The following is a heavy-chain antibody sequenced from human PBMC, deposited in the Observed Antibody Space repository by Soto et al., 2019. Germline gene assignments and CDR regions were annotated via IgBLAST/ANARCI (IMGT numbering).Heavy chain of an antibody. V-gene: IGHV3-33*01. J-gene: IGHJ6*02. CDR3: ARSRIPGIDYYYYGMDV. Sequence: GGSLRLSCAASGSTFSDYAMHWVRQSPGKGLEWVALIWYDGSNKYYADSVRGRFTAPRDTAKNTLYLEMNSLRAEDTAVYYCARSRIPGIDYYYYGMDVWGQGTTVTVSS. D-gene: IGHD1-1*01. CDR2: IWYDGSNK. CDR1: GSTFSDYA.